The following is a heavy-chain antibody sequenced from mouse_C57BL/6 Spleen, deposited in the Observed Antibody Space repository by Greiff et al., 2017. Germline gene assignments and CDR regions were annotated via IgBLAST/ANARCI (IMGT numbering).Heavy chain of an antibody. CDR3: ASASYYYGSSPFAY. J-gene: IGHJ3*01. D-gene: IGHD1-1*01. V-gene: IGHV5-12*01. Sequence: EVQLQESGGGLVQPGGSLKLSCAASGFTFSDYYMYWVRQTPEKRLEWVAYISNGGGSTYYPDTVKGRFTISRDNAKKTLYLQMSRLKSENTAMYYCASASYYYGSSPFAYWGQGTLVTVSA. CDR1: GFTFSDYY. CDR2: ISNGGGST.